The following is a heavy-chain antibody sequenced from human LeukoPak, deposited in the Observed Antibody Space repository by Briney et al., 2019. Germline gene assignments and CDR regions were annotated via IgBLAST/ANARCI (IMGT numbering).Heavy chain of an antibody. J-gene: IGHJ4*02. CDR3: ARVRGYCTNGVCHRYFDY. V-gene: IGHV4-39*07. Sequence: PSETLSLTCTVSGGSISSSSYYWGWIRQPPGKGLEWIGSIYYSGSTYYNPSLKSRVTISVDTSKNQFSLKLSSVTAADTAVYYCARVRGYCTNGVCHRYFDYWGQGTLVTVSS. CDR1: GGSISSSSYY. CDR2: IYYSGST. D-gene: IGHD2-8*01.